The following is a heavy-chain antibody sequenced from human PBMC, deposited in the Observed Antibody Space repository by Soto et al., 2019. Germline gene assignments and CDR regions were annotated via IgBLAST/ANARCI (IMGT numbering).Heavy chain of an antibody. Sequence: SGPTLVNPTQTLTLTCTFSGFSLSTSGVGVGWIRQPPGKALEWLALIYWDDDKRYSPSLKSRLTITKDTSKNQVVLTMTNMDPVDTATYYCAHSLIGYYYDSSRYSGTPTFWGQGTLVTVSS. D-gene: IGHD3-22*01. CDR1: GFSLSTSGVG. J-gene: IGHJ4*02. CDR2: IYWDDDK. CDR3: AHSLIGYYYDSSRYSGTPTF. V-gene: IGHV2-5*02.